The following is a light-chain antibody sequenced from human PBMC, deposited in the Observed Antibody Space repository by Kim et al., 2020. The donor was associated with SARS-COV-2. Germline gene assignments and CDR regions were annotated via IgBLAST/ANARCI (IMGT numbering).Light chain of an antibody. CDR2: YDS. J-gene: IGLJ2*01. CDR1: NIGRKS. V-gene: IGLV3-21*04. CDR3: QVWDSSSDHPV. Sequence: APGKEARITCGGNNIGRKSVHWYQQKPGQAPVLVIYYDSDRPSGIPERFSGSNSGNTATLTISRVEAGDEADYYCQVWDSSSDHPVFGGGTKLTVL.